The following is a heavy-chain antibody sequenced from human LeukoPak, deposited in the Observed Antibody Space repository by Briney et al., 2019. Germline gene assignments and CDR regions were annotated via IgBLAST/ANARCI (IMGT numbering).Heavy chain of an antibody. J-gene: IGHJ5*02. CDR2: TYPGDSNT. Sequence: LGESLQISCKGSGYSFTSYWIGWVRQMPGKGLEWMGITYPGDSNTRYSPSFQGQVTISADKSISSAYLQWSSLKASDTAMYYCVRSPACSSGTCYPNWFDPWGQGTLVTVSS. D-gene: IGHD2-15*01. CDR3: VRSPACSSGTCYPNWFDP. V-gene: IGHV5-51*01. CDR1: GYSFTSYW.